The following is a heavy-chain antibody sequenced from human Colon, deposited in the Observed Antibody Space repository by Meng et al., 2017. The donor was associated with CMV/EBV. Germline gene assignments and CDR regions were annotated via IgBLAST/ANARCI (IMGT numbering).Heavy chain of an antibody. V-gene: IGHV3-21*04. CDR1: GFTFTSNS. Sequence: GGSLRLSCIASGFTFTSNSVNWVRQAPGKGLEWVAYISKTTEFTYYAESVKGRFTISRDNSKNTLFLQMDSLRAEDTAVYYWSGESGVPNGMDVWGQGTTVTVSS. J-gene: IGHJ6*02. D-gene: IGHD2-2*01. CDR3: SGESGVPNGMDV. CDR2: ISKTTEFT.